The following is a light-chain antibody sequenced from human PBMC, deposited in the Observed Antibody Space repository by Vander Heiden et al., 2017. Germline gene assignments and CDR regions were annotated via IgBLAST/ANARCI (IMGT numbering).Light chain of an antibody. V-gene: IGKV1-5*03. CDR2: QAS. Sequence: DIQMNQSPSTLSASVGDRVTISCRASQSVGRWLAWYQQKPDKAPQLLIDQASSLDGGVPSRFSGSGSGTDFTLTITGLQPDDFATYYCQQDNKYPRTFGQGTKMQIK. CDR3: QQDNKYPRT. CDR1: QSVGRW. J-gene: IGKJ2*01.